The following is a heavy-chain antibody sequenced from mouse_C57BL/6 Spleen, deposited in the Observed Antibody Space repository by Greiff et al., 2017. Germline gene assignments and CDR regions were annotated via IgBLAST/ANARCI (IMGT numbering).Heavy chain of an antibody. D-gene: IGHD2-2*01. J-gene: IGHJ2*01. Sequence: VQLQPSGAELVNPGASGKISCKPSGYAFRSYWMNGVKQRPGKGLEWIGQISPGDGDTIFNGKLKGKATLTADKSSSTAYMEVSSLTCGDSAVNICARLGYDRGYFDYWGEGTALTVSS. CDR2: ISPGDGDT. CDR1: GYAFRSYW. V-gene: IGHV1-80*01. CDR3: ARLGYDRGYFDY.